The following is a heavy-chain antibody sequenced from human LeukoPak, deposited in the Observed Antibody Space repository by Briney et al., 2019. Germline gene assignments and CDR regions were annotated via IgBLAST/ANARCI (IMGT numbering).Heavy chain of an antibody. CDR3: ARYRSYCTSTTCYRDWFDP. Sequence: SETLSLTCAVYSGSFTGYFWSWIRQPPGKGLEWIGEINHSGSTNYNPFLKSRVTISVDTSKNQFSLKLTSVTAADTAVYYCARYRSYCTSTTCYRDWFDPWGQGTLVTVSS. D-gene: IGHD2-2*01. V-gene: IGHV4-34*01. J-gene: IGHJ5*02. CDR1: SGSFTGYF. CDR2: INHSGST.